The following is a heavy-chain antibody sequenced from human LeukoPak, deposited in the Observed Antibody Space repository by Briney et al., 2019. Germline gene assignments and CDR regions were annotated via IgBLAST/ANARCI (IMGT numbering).Heavy chain of an antibody. CDR3: ARDWGSLAAAGHHGAATFDY. D-gene: IGHD6-13*01. CDR2: INHSGGST. V-gene: IGHV1-46*01. J-gene: IGHJ4*02. Sequence: ASVKVSCKASGYTFTSYYMHWVRQAPGQGLEWMGIINHSGGSTSYAQKFQGRVTMTRDMSTSTAYMELSSLRSEDTAVYYCARDWGSLAAAGHHGAATFDYWGQGTLVTVSS. CDR1: GYTFTSYY.